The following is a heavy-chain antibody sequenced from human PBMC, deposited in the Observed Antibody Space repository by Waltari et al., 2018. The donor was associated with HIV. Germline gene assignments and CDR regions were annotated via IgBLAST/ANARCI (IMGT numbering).Heavy chain of an antibody. D-gene: IGHD3-3*01. CDR1: GYTFTTDG. CDR2: ISAYNGNT. Sequence: QVQLVQSGAEVKKPGATVKVSYKASGYTFTTDGISWVRQAPGQGLEWMGWISAYNGNTNYAQKLQGRVTMTTDTSTSTAYMELRSLRSDDTAVYYCARDSKGDFWSGPISKDYWGQGTLVTVSS. V-gene: IGHV1-18*01. J-gene: IGHJ4*02. CDR3: ARDSKGDFWSGPISKDY.